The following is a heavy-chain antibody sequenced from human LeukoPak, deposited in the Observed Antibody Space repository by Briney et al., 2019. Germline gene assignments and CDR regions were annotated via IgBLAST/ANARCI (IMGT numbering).Heavy chain of an antibody. D-gene: IGHD2-21*02. J-gene: IGHJ2*01. Sequence: SETLSLTCTVAGVSISSYYWTWIRQPAGKGLEWLGYGSYSGSTTYNPSLKSRVTISVDTSKNQFSLKLSSVTAADTAVYYCANVVVATIGWYFDLWGRGTLVTVSS. CDR2: GSYSGST. CDR3: ANVVVATIGWYFDL. CDR1: GVSISSYY. V-gene: IGHV4-59*01.